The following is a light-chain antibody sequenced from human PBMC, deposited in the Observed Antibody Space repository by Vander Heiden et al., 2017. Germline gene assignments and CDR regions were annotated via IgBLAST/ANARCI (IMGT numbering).Light chain of an antibody. Sequence: QSALTQPPSVSAAPGQQVSIPCSGSSSNVGQQFVSWYQHLPGTAPKLLIYDDNKRPSGIPDRFSGSKSGTSATLGITGLQTGDEADYYCGDWDGHLSVGIFGGGTRLSVL. CDR2: DDN. CDR3: GDWDGHLSVGI. J-gene: IGLJ2*01. V-gene: IGLV1-51*01. CDR1: SSNVGQQF.